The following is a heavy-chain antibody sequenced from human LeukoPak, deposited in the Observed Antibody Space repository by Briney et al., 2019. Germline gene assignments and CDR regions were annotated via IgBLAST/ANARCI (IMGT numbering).Heavy chain of an antibody. CDR1: GGSIFSSNW. CDR2: IFHSGST. CDR3: ARNLRYFDWLEESYAFDI. Sequence: PSETLSLACAVSGGSIFSSNWWSWVRQPPGKGLEWIGQIFHSGSTSYSPSLKSRVTISVDKSKNQFSLKLTSVTAADTAVYYCARNLRYFDWLEESYAFDIWGQGTMVTVSS. D-gene: IGHD3-9*01. J-gene: IGHJ3*02. V-gene: IGHV4-4*02.